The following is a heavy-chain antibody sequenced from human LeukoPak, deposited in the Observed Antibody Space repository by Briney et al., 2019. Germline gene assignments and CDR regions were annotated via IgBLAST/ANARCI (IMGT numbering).Heavy chain of an antibody. CDR1: GYIFTSYG. Sequence: ASVKVSCKASGYIFTSYGISWVRQAPGQGLEWMGIINPSGGSTSYAQKFQGRVTMTRDTSTSTVYMELSSLRSEDTAVYYCARESYGDAVDYWGQGTLVTVSS. CDR2: INPSGGST. J-gene: IGHJ4*02. V-gene: IGHV1-46*01. D-gene: IGHD4-17*01. CDR3: ARESYGDAVDY.